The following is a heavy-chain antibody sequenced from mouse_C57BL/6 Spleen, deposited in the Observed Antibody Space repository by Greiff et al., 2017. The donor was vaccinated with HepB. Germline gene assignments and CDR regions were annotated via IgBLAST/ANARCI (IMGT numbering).Heavy chain of an antibody. Sequence: QVQLQQSGAELVRPGTSVKVSCKASGYAFTNYLIEWVKQRPGQGLEWIGVINPGSGGTNYNEKFKGKATLTADKSSSTAYMQLSSLTSEDSAVYFCAREEFPNDGSPYYYAMDYWGQGTSVTVSS. CDR1: GYAFTNYL. CDR2: INPGSGGT. V-gene: IGHV1-54*01. J-gene: IGHJ4*01. D-gene: IGHD1-1*01. CDR3: AREEFPNDGSPYYYAMDY.